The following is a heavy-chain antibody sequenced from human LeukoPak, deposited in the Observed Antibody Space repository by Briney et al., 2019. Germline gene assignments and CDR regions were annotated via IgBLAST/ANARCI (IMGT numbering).Heavy chain of an antibody. Sequence: SGTLSLTCAVSGYSISSGYYWGWIRQPPGKGLEWIGSLYHTGSTYYNPSLKSRVTISVDPSKNQFSLKLSSVTAADTAVYYCARGMYYYASGSGYNWFDPWGQGTLVTVSS. CDR3: ARGMYYYASGSGYNWFDP. D-gene: IGHD3-10*01. V-gene: IGHV4-38-2*01. J-gene: IGHJ5*02. CDR1: GYSISSGYY. CDR2: LYHTGST.